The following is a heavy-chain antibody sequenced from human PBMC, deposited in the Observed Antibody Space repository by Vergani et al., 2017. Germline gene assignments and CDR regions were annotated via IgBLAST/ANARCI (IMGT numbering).Heavy chain of an antibody. Sequence: QVQLQESGPGLVKPSETLSLTCAVSGFSIDNGYYWDWIRQPPGKGLEWIGSIYHSGTAYYNPSLRTRVRLSADLSQSQFSLKMTSLTAADTAVYFCARDQWDDDGPRGWFAPWGQGILVTVSS. CDR3: ARDQWDDDGPRGWFAP. D-gene: IGHD5-24*01. V-gene: IGHV4-38-2*02. CDR2: IYHSGTA. CDR1: GFSIDNGYY. J-gene: IGHJ5*02.